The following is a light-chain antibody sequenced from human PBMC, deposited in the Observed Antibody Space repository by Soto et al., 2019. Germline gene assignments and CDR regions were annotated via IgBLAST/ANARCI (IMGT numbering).Light chain of an antibody. V-gene: IGLV2-23*02. CDR3: CSYAGSSTVI. CDR2: EVT. Sequence: QSVLTQPASVSGSPGQSITISCTGTSSDVGSYNLVSWYQQHPGKAPRLMIYEVTKRPSGVSDHFSGSKSDNTASLTISGLQAEDEADYYCCSYAGSSTVIFGGGTKLTVL. CDR1: SSDVGSYNL. J-gene: IGLJ2*01.